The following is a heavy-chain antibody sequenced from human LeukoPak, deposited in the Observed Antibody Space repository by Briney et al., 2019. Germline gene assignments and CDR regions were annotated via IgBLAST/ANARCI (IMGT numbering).Heavy chain of an antibody. J-gene: IGHJ4*02. D-gene: IGHD6-19*01. CDR3: ARDPTPRIAVAGISLDY. Sequence: SVKVSCKASGGTLSSYAISWVRQAPGQGLEWMGGIIPIFGTANYAQKFQGRVTITADESTSTAYMELSSLRSEDTAVYYCARDPTPRIAVAGISLDYWGQGTLVTVSS. V-gene: IGHV1-69*01. CDR2: IIPIFGTA. CDR1: GGTLSSYA.